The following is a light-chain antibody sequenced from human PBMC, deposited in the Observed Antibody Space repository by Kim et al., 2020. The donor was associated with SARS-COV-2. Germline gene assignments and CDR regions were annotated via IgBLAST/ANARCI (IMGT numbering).Light chain of an antibody. CDR3: QQYNNLQAIT. CDR2: DAP. J-gene: IGKJ5*01. Sequence: AVGHRVTITSQASQDIRKLLNWYQHKPGKAPELLSSDAPTVRTGVPSRFIGSASGTHFTSTISNLQPEDIATYYCQQYNNLQAITFGQGTRLEIK. CDR1: QDIRKL. V-gene: IGKV1-33*01.